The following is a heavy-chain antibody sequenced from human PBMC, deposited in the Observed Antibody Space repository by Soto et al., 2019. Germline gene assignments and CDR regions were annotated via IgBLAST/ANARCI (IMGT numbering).Heavy chain of an antibody. CDR2: VYAMGAT. D-gene: IGHD4-17*01. CDR1: GSSITSHY. V-gene: IGHV4-4*07. J-gene: IGHJ6*02. CDR3: ARSSGDDFCYYVMDV. Sequence: QVELQESCPGLVKPSETLSLTCSVSGSSITSHYWNWIRPSAGEWLQWIGRVYAMGATNYNPSLKSRVTISGDTSKNQFSLKLTSVTSADTAVYYCARSSGDDFCYYVMDVWGHGTTGTVSS.